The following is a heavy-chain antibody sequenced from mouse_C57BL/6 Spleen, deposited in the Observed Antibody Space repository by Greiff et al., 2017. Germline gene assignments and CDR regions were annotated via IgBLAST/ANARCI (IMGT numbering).Heavy chain of an antibody. CDR2: INPNNGGT. Sequence: EVQLQQSGPELVKPGASVKISCKASGYTFTDYYMNWVKQSHGQSLEWIGDINPNNGGTSYNQKFKGKATLTVDKSSSTAYMELRSLTSEDSAVYYCARSWGFAYWGQGTLVTVSA. J-gene: IGHJ3*01. CDR3: ARSWGFAY. CDR1: GYTFTDYY. V-gene: IGHV1-26*01.